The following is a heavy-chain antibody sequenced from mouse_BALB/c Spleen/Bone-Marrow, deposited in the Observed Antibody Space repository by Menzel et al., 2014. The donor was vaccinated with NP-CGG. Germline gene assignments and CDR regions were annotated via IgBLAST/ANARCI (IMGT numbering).Heavy chain of an antibody. V-gene: IGHV14-4*02. CDR3: NEGYGNYGY. CDR2: IDPENGDT. Sequence: VQLQQSGAELVRSGASVKLSCTASGFNIKDHYMHWVKQRPEQGLEWIGWIDPENGDTEYAPKFQGKATMTADTSSNTAYLQLSSLTSEDTAVYYCNEGYGNYGYWGQGTTLTVSS. J-gene: IGHJ2*01. D-gene: IGHD2-10*02. CDR1: GFNIKDHY.